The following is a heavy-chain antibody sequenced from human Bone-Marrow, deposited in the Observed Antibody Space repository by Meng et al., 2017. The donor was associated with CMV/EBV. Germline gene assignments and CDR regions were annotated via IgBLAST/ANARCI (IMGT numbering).Heavy chain of an antibody. CDR3: ATAPGYYDYAPFDY. V-gene: IGHV3-15*01. J-gene: IGHJ4*02. Sequence: GESLKISCVASGFTFSNAWISWVRQAPGKGLEWVGHIKSKTDDGTTEYAAPVKGRFTVARDDSKNTLYLQMNSLITEDTAVYYCATAPGYYDYAPFDYWGQGTLVTVSS. CDR2: IKSKTDDGTT. D-gene: IGHD3-22*01. CDR1: GFTFSNAW.